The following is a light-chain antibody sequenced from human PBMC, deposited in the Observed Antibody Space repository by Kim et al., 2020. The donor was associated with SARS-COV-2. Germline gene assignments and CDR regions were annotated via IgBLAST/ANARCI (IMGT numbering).Light chain of an antibody. Sequence: QRGTIARTGRSSERGAGYDRHWYQQIPGRAAKLLIQGNNNRPSGVPDRFSASKSGNAASLDITGLQAEDEAVYYCQSYDRSLSGSVFGGGTQLTVL. J-gene: IGLJ3*02. CDR3: QSYDRSLSGSV. CDR2: GNN. CDR1: SSERGAGYD. V-gene: IGLV1-40*01.